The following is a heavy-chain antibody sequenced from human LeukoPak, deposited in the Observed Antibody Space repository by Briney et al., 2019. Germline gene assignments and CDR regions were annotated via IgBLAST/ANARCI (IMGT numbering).Heavy chain of an antibody. J-gene: IGHJ6*03. CDR1: GFTFSTYW. V-gene: IGHV3-74*01. CDR2: IQIDGSDP. CDR3: ARRSRSIVRGKPRRNTDYYYYYYMDV. D-gene: IGHD3-10*01. Sequence: GGSLRLSCEASGFTFSTYWMHWVRQAPGEGLVWVSRIQIDGSDPVYADSVRGRFTISRDNAKNTLFLQMNSLRAEDTAVYYCARRSRSIVRGKPRRNTDYYYYYYMDVWGKGTTVTISS.